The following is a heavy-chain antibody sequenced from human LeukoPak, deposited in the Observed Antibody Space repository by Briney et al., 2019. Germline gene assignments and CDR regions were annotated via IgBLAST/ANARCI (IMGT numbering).Heavy chain of an antibody. Sequence: VSVKVSCKASGYTFTSYGISWVRQAPGQGLEWMGWISAYNGNTNYAQKLQGRVTMTTDTSTSTAYMELRSLRSDDTAVYYCARDTDIVVVPAAPDYWGQGTLVTVSS. J-gene: IGHJ4*02. V-gene: IGHV1-18*01. CDR3: ARDTDIVVVPAAPDY. CDR1: GYTFTSYG. CDR2: ISAYNGNT. D-gene: IGHD2-2*01.